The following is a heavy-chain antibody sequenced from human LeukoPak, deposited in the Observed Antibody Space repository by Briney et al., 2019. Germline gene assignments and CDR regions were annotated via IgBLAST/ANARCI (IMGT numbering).Heavy chain of an antibody. D-gene: IGHD3-10*01. V-gene: IGHV3-23*01. CDR3: AKQLDSGNYYPTGDDY. CDR2: ISGSGADT. CDR1: GFTLSSYA. Sequence: VGSLRLSCAASGFTLSSYATTWVRQAPGKGLEWVSAISGSGADTYYADSVKGRFTISRDTSKNTVYLQMNSLRDENTAVYYCAKQLDSGNYYPTGDDYWGQGTLVTVSS. J-gene: IGHJ4*02.